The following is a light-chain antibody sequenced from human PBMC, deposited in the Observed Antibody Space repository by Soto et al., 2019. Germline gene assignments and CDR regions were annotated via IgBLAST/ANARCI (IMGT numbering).Light chain of an antibody. CDR1: SSDVGGYNY. CDR2: EVS. Sequence: QSALTQPPSASGSPGQSVTISCTGTSSDVGGYNYVSWYQQHPGKAPKLMIYEVSKRPSGVPDRFSGSKSGNTASLTVSGLQAEDEADYYCSSYAGSNNFEHVVFGGGTKLTVL. V-gene: IGLV2-8*01. CDR3: SSYAGSNNFEHVV. J-gene: IGLJ2*01.